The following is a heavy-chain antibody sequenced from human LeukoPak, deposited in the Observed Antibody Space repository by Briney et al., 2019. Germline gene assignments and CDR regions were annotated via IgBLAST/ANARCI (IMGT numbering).Heavy chain of an antibody. Sequence: SGPMLLNPTQTLTLTCTFSGFSLNTSGLCVSWIRQPPGKALEWLARIDWDDDTYYNTSLKTRLTISKDTSKNQVVLTMTNMDPVDTATYYCARTYEITVIVVGPFDYWGQGTLVTVSS. J-gene: IGHJ4*02. CDR1: GFSLNTSGLC. D-gene: IGHD3-22*01. CDR2: IDWDDDT. V-gene: IGHV2-70*11. CDR3: ARTYEITVIVVGPFDY.